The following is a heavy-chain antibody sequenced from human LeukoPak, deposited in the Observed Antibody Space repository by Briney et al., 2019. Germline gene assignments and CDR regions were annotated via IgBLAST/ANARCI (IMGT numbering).Heavy chain of an antibody. CDR1: GGSISSGDYY. J-gene: IGHJ5*02. D-gene: IGHD3-9*01. Sequence: SETLSLTCTVSGGSISSGDYYWSWIRQPPGKGLEWIGYIYYSGSTYYNPSLKSRVTISVDTSKNQFSLKLSSVTAADTAVYYCARVADEGAAGNCDILTGYPYGWFDPWGQGTLVTVSS. CDR3: ARVADEGAAGNCDILTGYPYGWFDP. CDR2: IYYSGST. V-gene: IGHV4-30-4*01.